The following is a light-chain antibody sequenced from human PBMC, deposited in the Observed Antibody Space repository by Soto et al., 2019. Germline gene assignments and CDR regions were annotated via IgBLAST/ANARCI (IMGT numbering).Light chain of an antibody. CDR1: QDINNY. CDR2: EVS. CDR3: QQYDNLPCT. J-gene: IGKJ2*02. Sequence: DIQITRSPSSLSASVGDRVTLACQASQDINNYLNWYQQKPGKAPKLLIYEVSNLEAGVPSRFSGSGSGTDFTLPITSLQPEDIATYYCQQYDNLPCTFGQGTKM. V-gene: IGKV1-33*01.